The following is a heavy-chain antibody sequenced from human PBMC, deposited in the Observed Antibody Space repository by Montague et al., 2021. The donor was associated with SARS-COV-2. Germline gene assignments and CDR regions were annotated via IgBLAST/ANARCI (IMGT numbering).Heavy chain of an antibody. V-gene: IGHV4-59*01. CDR2: IYYSGST. D-gene: IGHD3-22*01. Sequence: SETLSLTCTVSGGSISSYYWSWIRQPPGKGLEWIGYIYYSGSTNYNPSLKSRVTISVDTSKNQFSLKLSSVTAADTAVYYCARGIPRPMRWLLVVDDALDIWGQGTMVTVSS. J-gene: IGHJ3*02. CDR1: GGSISSYY. CDR3: ARGIPRPMRWLLVVDDALDI.